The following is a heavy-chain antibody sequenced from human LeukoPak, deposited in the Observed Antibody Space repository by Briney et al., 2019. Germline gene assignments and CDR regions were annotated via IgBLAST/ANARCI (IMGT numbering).Heavy chain of an antibody. D-gene: IGHD2-21*02. CDR3: ARIKCGGDCRGYYYYYHMDV. CDR2: VYRSGST. CDR1: NYSISSGYY. Sequence: SETLSLTCTVSNYSISSGYYWGWIRQPPGKGLEWIASVYRSGSTYYKSSLKSRVRISVDTSKNQFSLKLSSVTAADTAVYYCARIKCGGDCRGYYYYYHMDVWGKGTTVTISS. V-gene: IGHV4-38-2*02. J-gene: IGHJ6*03.